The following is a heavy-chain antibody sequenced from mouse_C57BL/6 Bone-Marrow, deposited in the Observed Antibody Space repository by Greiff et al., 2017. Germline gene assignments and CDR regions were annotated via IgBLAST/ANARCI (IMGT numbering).Heavy chain of an antibody. J-gene: IGHJ2*01. CDR1: GFTFSSYG. Sequence: EVMLVESGGDLVKPGGSLKLSCAASGFTFSSYGMSWVRQTPDKRLAWVATISSGGSYTYYPDSVKGRFTISRDNAKNTLYLQMSSLKSEDTAMYYGARHPYRGYFDYWGQGTTLTVSS. CDR3: ARHPYRGYFDY. V-gene: IGHV5-6*01. D-gene: IGHD2-10*01. CDR2: ISSGGSYT.